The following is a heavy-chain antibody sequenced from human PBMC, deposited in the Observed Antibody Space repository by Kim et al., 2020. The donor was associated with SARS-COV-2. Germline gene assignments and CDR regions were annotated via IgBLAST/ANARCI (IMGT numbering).Heavy chain of an antibody. D-gene: IGHD6-13*01. Sequence: GGSLRLSCAASGFTFSSYWMSWVRQAPGKGLEWVANIKQDGSEKYYVDSVKGRFTISRDNAKNSLYLQMNSLRAEDTAVYYCAREFHSSWYYWFDPWGQGTLVTVAS. CDR1: GFTFSSYW. V-gene: IGHV3-7*01. CDR3: AREFHSSWYYWFDP. J-gene: IGHJ5*02. CDR2: IKQDGSEK.